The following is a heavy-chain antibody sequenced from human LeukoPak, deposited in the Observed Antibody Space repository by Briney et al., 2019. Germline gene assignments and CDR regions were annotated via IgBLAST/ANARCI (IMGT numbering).Heavy chain of an antibody. CDR3: ARRNIAVAGETFDY. CDR2: INPSGGST. CDR1: GYTFTTYY. J-gene: IGHJ4*02. D-gene: IGHD6-19*01. V-gene: IGHV1-46*01. Sequence: ASVTVSCRASGYTFTTYYMHWVRQAPGQGLEWMGIINPSGGSTSYAQKFQGRVTMTRDTSTSTVYMELSSLRSEDTAVYYCARRNIAVAGETFDYWGQGTLLTVS.